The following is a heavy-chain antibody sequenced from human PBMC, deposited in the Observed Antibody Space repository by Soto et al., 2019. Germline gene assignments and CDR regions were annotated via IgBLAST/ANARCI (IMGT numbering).Heavy chain of an antibody. Sequence: SETLSLTCTVCGDSISSGNKYWSWIRQPPRKGLEWIGYIFSSGTTYYNPSLKSRLTMSLDASQNQFSLKLNSLTDADTAVYFCARVPSPFDYYYAMDVWGQGTTVTVS. CDR2: IFSSGTT. D-gene: IGHD3-16*01. J-gene: IGHJ6*02. CDR3: ARVPSPFDYYYAMDV. V-gene: IGHV4-30-4*01. CDR1: GDSISSGNKY.